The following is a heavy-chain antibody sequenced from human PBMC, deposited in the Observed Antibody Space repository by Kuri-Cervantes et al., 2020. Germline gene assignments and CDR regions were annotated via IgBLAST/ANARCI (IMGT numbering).Heavy chain of an antibody. Sequence: GGSLRLSCAASGFTFSSYAMSWVRQAPGKGLEWVSAISGSGGSTYYAASVKGRFTISRDNSKNTLYLQMNSLRAEDTAVYYCARVPDYGDYVDYWGQATLVTVSS. CDR2: ISGSGGST. J-gene: IGHJ4*02. V-gene: IGHV3-23*01. CDR3: ARVPDYGDYVDY. CDR1: GFTFSSYA. D-gene: IGHD4-17*01.